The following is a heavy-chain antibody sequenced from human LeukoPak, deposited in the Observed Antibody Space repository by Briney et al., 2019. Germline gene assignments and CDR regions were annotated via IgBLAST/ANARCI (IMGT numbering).Heavy chain of an antibody. D-gene: IGHD3-22*01. Sequence: SETLSLTCTVSGVSISSGGYYWSWIRQLPGKGLEWIGHTYYSGNTYSNPSLKSRATISVDTSKNQFPLKLTSVTAADTAVYYCARDTFYDSSGYYPYWGQGTLVTVSS. V-gene: IGHV4-31*03. CDR1: GVSISSGGYY. J-gene: IGHJ4*02. CDR2: TYYSGNT. CDR3: ARDTFYDSSGYYPY.